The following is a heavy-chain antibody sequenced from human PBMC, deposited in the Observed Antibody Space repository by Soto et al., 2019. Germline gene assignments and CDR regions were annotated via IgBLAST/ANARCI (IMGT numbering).Heavy chain of an antibody. CDR1: GGSISSGGYY. D-gene: IGHD2-2*01. Sequence: SETLSLTCTVSGGSISSGGYYWSWIRQHPGKGLEWIGYIYYSGSTYYNPSLKSRVTISVDTSKNQFSLKLSSVTAADTAVYYCARVKGEGPYCSSTSCLNWFDPWGQGTLVTVSS. V-gene: IGHV4-31*03. CDR2: IYYSGST. CDR3: ARVKGEGPYCSSTSCLNWFDP. J-gene: IGHJ5*02.